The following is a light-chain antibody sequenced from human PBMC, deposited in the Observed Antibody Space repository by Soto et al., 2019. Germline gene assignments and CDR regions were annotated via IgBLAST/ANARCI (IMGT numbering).Light chain of an antibody. J-gene: IGLJ1*01. Sequence: QSVLTQPPSVSAAPGQKVTISFSGSSSNIGNNYVSWYQQLPGTAPKLLIYENNKRPSGIPDRFSGSKSGTSATLGITGLQTGDEADYYCGTWDSSLSGGVFGTGTKVTV. CDR3: GTWDSSLSGGV. V-gene: IGLV1-51*02. CDR2: ENN. CDR1: SSNIGNNY.